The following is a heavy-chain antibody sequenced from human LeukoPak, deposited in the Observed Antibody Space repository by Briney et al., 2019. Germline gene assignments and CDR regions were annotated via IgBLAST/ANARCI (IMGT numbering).Heavy chain of an antibody. D-gene: IGHD3-9*01. CDR2: IIPIFGTA. Sequence: ASVKVSCKASGGTFSSYAISWVRQAPGQGPEWMGGIIPIFGTANYAQKFQGRVTITADESTSTAYMELSSLRSEDTAVYYCAISYDILPPRGEWGSYNWFDPWGQGTLVTVSS. J-gene: IGHJ5*02. CDR1: GGTFSSYA. CDR3: AISYDILPPRGEWGSYNWFDP. V-gene: IGHV1-69*13.